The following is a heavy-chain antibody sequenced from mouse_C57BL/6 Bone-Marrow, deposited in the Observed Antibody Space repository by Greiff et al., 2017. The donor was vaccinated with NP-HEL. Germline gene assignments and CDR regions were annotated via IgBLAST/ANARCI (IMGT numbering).Heavy chain of an antibody. Sequence: VQLQQPGAELVKPGASVKLSCKASGYTFTSYWMHWVKQRPGQGLEWIGMIHPNSGSTNYNEKFKSKATLTVDKSSSTAYMQLSSLTSEDSAVYYWARRGGAYAMDYWGQGTSVTVSS. CDR3: ARRGGAYAMDY. V-gene: IGHV1-64*01. CDR2: IHPNSGST. CDR1: GYTFTSYW. J-gene: IGHJ4*01.